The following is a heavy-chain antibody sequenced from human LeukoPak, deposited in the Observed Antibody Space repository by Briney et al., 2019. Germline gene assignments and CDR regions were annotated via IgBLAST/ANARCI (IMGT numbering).Heavy chain of an antibody. CDR2: IGGTGGTT. J-gene: IGHJ4*02. CDR1: GFTFSSYA. D-gene: IGHD3-10*01. CDR3: AKAQPLHRSGPFDY. Sequence: GGSLRLSCAASGFTFSSYAMSWVRQAPGKGLEWVSTIGGTGGTTYYADSVKGRFTISRDNSKNTLYPQMNSLRAEDTAVYYCAKAQPLHRSGPFDYWGQGTLVTVSS. V-gene: IGHV3-23*01.